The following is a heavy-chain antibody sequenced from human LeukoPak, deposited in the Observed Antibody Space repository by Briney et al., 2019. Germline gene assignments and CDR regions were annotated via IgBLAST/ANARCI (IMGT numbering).Heavy chain of an antibody. CDR1: GYSFTSYW. D-gene: IGHD2-2*01. Sequence: GESLKISCKGSGYSFTSYWIGWVRQMPGKGLEWMGIIYPGDSDTTYSPSFQGQVTISADKSISTAYLQWSSLKASDTAMYYCARRDGYCSSTSCYADYYYGMDVWGQGTTVTVSS. V-gene: IGHV5-51*01. CDR3: ARRDGYCSSTSCYADYYYGMDV. CDR2: IYPGDSDT. J-gene: IGHJ6*02.